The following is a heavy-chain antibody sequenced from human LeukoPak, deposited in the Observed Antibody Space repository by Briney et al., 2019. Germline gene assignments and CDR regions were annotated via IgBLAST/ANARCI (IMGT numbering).Heavy chain of an antibody. D-gene: IGHD6-13*01. J-gene: IGHJ3*02. CDR1: GFAFSIYE. V-gene: IGHV3-48*03. CDR3: ARDPGYSSTGVDAFDI. Sequence: VGSLRLSCTASGFAFSIYEMDWVRQAPGKGLEWVSYISSSGSYIQYAESVKGRFTISRDNAEKSLFLQMNSLRDEDTAVYYCARDPGYSSTGVDAFDIWGRGTMATVSS. CDR2: ISSSGSYI.